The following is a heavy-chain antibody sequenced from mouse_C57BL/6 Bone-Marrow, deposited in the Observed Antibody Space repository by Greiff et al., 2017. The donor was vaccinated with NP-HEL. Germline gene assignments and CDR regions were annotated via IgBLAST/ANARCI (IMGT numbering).Heavy chain of an antibody. CDR2: SRNKANDYTT. J-gene: IGHJ2*01. CDR1: GFTFSDFY. CDR3: ARDALGGGYFDY. D-gene: IGHD4-1*01. V-gene: IGHV7-1*01. Sequence: EVKVVESGGGLVQSGRSLRLSCATSGFTFSDFYMEWVRQAPGKGLEWIAASRNKANDYTTEYSASVKGRFIVSRDTSQSILYLQMNALRAEDTAIYYCARDALGGGYFDYWGQGTTLTVSS.